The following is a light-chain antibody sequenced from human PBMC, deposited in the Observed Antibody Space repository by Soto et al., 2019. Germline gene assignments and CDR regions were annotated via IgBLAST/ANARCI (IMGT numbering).Light chain of an antibody. Sequence: EIVLTQSPDTLSLSPGERATLSCRASQSISSTHLVWYQQKPGQAPSLLIFGASSRATGIPDRFSGSGSGTDFTLTISRLEPEDFALYYCQQHDILPITFGQGTRLEIK. J-gene: IGKJ5*01. CDR3: QQHDILPIT. CDR2: GAS. CDR1: QSISSTH. V-gene: IGKV3-20*01.